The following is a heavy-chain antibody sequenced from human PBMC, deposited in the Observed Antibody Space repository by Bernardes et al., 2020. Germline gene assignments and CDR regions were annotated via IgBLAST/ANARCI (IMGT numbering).Heavy chain of an antibody. Sequence: GGSLRLSCAASGFTFDDYTMHWVRQAPGKGLEWVSLISWDGGSTYYADSVKGRFTISRDNSKNSLYLQMNSLRTEDTALYYCAKDISSWVGGYYYYYYGMDVWGQGTTVTVSS. D-gene: IGHD2-2*01. V-gene: IGHV3-43*01. J-gene: IGHJ6*02. CDR1: GFTFDDYT. CDR3: AKDISSWVGGYYYYYYGMDV. CDR2: ISWDGGST.